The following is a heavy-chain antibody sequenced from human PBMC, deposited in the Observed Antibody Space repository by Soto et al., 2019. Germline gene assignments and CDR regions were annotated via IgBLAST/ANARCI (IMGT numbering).Heavy chain of an antibody. CDR1: GFTFSSYS. V-gene: IGHV3-21*01. CDR2: ISSSSSYI. CDR3: ARVGLLWFGESNQDYYYYGMDV. J-gene: IGHJ6*02. Sequence: PGGSLRLSCAASGFTFSSYSMNWVRQAPGKGLEWVSSISSSSSYIYYADSVKGRFTISRDNAKNSLYPQMNSLRAEDTAVYYCARVGLLWFGESNQDYYYYGMDVWGQGTTVTVSS. D-gene: IGHD3-10*01.